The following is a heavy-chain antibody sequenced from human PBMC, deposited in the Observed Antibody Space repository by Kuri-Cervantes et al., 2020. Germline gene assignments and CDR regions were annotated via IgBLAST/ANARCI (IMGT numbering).Heavy chain of an antibody. D-gene: IGHD3-10*01. V-gene: IGHV4-61*01. Sequence: SETLSLTCSVSGGSVSADSSFWTWIRQPPGMGLEWMGYIYSSGTTNYSPSLQGRVTFSIDTSKNQFSLRLNSVTAADTAVYYCARGDYYGSLDVWGKGTTVTVSS. CDR2: IYSSGTT. J-gene: IGHJ6*04. CDR3: ARGDYYGSLDV. CDR1: GGSVSADSSF.